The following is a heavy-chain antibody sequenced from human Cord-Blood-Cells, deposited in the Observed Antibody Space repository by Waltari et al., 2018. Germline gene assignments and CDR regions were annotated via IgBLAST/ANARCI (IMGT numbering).Heavy chain of an antibody. Sequence: QLQLQESGPGLVKPSETLSLTCTVSGGSISSSSYYWGWIRQPPGKGLEWIGSIYYSGSTYYNPSLKSRVTISVDTSKNQFSLKLSSVTAADTAVYYCARQGSGEGFWSGYYYYFDYWGQGTLVTVSS. CDR1: GGSISSSSYY. CDR2: IYYSGST. CDR3: ARQGSGEGFWSGYYYYFDY. D-gene: IGHD3-3*01. J-gene: IGHJ4*02. V-gene: IGHV4-39*01.